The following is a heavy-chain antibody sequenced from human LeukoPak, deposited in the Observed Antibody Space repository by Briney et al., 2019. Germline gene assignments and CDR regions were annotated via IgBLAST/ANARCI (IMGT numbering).Heavy chain of an antibody. Sequence: GGSLRLSCAASGFTFSSYGMHWVRQAPGKGLEWVAVIWYAVNSEYYADSVRGRFTISRDNSKNTLYLQMNSLRAEDTAVYYCAKDRDSGGFQHQYYFDYWGQGTLVTVSS. D-gene: IGHD6-19*01. J-gene: IGHJ4*02. V-gene: IGHV3-33*06. CDR1: GFTFSSYG. CDR2: IWYAVNSE. CDR3: AKDRDSGGFQHQYYFDY.